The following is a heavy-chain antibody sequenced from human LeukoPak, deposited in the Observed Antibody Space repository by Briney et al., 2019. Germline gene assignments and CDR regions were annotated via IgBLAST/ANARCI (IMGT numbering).Heavy chain of an antibody. CDR3: ARIGGSYRFDY. CDR2: IYYSGST. J-gene: IGHJ4*02. CDR1: GGSISSYY. D-gene: IGHD1-26*01. V-gene: IGHV4-59*01. Sequence: PSETLSLTCTVSGGSISSYYWSWLRQPPGKGLEWIGYIYYSGSTNYNPSLKSRVTISVDTSKNQFSLKLSSVTAADTAVYYCARIGGSYRFDYWGQGTLVTVSS.